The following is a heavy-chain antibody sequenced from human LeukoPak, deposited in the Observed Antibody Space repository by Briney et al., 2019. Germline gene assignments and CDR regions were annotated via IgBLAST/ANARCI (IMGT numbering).Heavy chain of an antibody. V-gene: IGHV1-46*01. J-gene: IGHJ3*02. CDR2: INPSGGST. CDR1: GYTFTGYY. Sequence: ASVKVSCKASGYTFTGYYMHWVRQAPGQGLEWMGIINPSGGSTSYAQKFQGRVTMTRDTSTSTAYMELSSLRSEDTAVYYCASPGRDAFDIWGQGTMVTVSS. D-gene: IGHD1-14*01. CDR3: ASPGRDAFDI.